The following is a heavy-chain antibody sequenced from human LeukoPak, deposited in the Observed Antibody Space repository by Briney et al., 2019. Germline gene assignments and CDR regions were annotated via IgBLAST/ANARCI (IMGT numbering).Heavy chain of an antibody. Sequence: ASVKVSCKASGYIFSIYAMIWVRQAPGQGLELMGWINTNTGNPTYAQGFTGRFVFSLETSVSTSYLQISSLKAEDTAVYYCARGRGSSARLGYYFYYTDVWGKGSTVTVSS. J-gene: IGHJ6*03. CDR2: INTNTGNP. CDR3: ARGRGSSARLGYYFYYTDV. CDR1: GYIFSIYA. V-gene: IGHV7-4-1*02. D-gene: IGHD1-26*01.